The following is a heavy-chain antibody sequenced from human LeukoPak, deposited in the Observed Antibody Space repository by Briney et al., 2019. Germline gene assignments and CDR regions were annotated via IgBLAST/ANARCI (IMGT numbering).Heavy chain of an antibody. Sequence: GASVKVSCKASGYTFTSYGISWVRQAPGQGLEWMGWISAYNGNTNYAQKLQGRVTMTTDTSTSTAYMELRSLRSDDTAVYYCARVITFGGVIVSYYFDYWGQGTLVTVSS. V-gene: IGHV1-18*01. CDR3: ARVITFGGVIVSYYFDY. J-gene: IGHJ4*02. D-gene: IGHD3-16*02. CDR2: ISAYNGNT. CDR1: GYTFTSYG.